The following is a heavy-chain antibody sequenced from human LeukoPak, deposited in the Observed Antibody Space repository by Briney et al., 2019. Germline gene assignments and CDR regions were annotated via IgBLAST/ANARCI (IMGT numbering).Heavy chain of an antibody. V-gene: IGHV4-61*01. D-gene: IGHD4-17*01. CDR3: ARDRTDGDSDY. J-gene: IGHJ4*02. CDR1: GGSVSSGSYY. Sequence: SETLSLTCTVSGGSVSSGSYYWSWIRQPPGKGLEWIGYIYYSGSTNYNPSLKSRVTISVDTSKNQFSLKLGSVTAADTAVYYCARDRTDGDSDYWGQGTLVTVSS. CDR2: IYYSGST.